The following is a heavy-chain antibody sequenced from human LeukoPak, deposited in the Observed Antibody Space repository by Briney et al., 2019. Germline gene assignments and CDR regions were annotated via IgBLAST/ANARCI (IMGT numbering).Heavy chain of an antibody. Sequence: SETLSLTCTVSGGSISTYYWSWIRQPPGKGLEWIGRIYTSGSTNYNPSLKSRVTMSVDTSKNQFSLKLSSVTAADTAVYYCARDRYYYDSSGYLYFDYWGQGTLVTVSS. J-gene: IGHJ4*02. V-gene: IGHV4-4*07. CDR3: ARDRYYYDSSGYLYFDY. CDR2: IYTSGST. D-gene: IGHD3-22*01. CDR1: GGSISTYY.